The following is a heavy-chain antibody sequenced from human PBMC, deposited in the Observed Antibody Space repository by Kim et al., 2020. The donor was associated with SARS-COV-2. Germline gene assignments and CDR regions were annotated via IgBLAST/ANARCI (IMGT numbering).Heavy chain of an antibody. V-gene: IGHV3-49*02. CDR2: SGGTT. Sequence: SGGTTGYVASLKGRFTISRDDSKSVAYLQMNSLITDDTAIYYCTRSRVFDYWGLGTLVTVSS. J-gene: IGHJ4*02. CDR3: TRSRVFDY.